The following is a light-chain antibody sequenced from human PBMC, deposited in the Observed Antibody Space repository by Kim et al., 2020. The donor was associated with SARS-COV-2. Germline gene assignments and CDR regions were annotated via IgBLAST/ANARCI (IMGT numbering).Light chain of an antibody. J-gene: IGLJ2*01. Sequence: VTLTCGTSSITVNSALDSYWFQPGPAQAPPIVVYHTLPTPSWAPARVSGSHLGGKTALTLSGALHEDEYDYYSLLSYGGTRVFGGGTQLTVL. CDR2: HTL. CDR1: SITVNSALD. V-gene: IGLV7-46*01. CDR3: LLSYGGTRV.